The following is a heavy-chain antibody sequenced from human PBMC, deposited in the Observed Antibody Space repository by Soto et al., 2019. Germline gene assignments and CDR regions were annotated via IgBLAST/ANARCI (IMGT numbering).Heavy chain of an antibody. J-gene: IGHJ4*02. CDR1: GYTFNNNN. CDR2: ISTSNAET. V-gene: IGHV1-18*01. CDR3: ARGAYTHDFDY. D-gene: IGHD5-18*01. Sequence: QVQLVQSGAEVKKPGASVKVSCKASGYTFNNNNINWVRQGPGEGLEWMGWISTSNAETKYAQRLQGRVTLTTDTSTSTAYMELRSLRSEDTAVYYCARGAYTHDFDYWGQGTLVTVSS.